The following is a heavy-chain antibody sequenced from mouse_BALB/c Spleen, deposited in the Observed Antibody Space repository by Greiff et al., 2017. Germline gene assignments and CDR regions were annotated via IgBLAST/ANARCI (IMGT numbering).Heavy chain of an antibody. J-gene: IGHJ4*01. Sequence: EVQLQQSGAELVKPGASVKLSCTASGFNIKDTYMHWVKQRPEQGLEWIGRIDPANGNTKYDPKFQGKATITADTSSNTAYLQLSSLTSEDTAVYYCASGYDYDGENYWGQGTSVTVSA. CDR2: IDPANGNT. CDR3: ASGYDYDGENY. CDR1: GFNIKDTY. D-gene: IGHD2-4*01. V-gene: IGHV14-3*02.